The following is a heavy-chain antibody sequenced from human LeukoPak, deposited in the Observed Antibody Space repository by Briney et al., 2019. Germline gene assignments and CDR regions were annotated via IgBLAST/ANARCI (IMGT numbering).Heavy chain of an antibody. D-gene: IGHD3-22*01. J-gene: IGHJ4*02. Sequence: PGGSLRLSCAASGFTFSSYEMNWVRQAPGKGLEWVSALSATGYSTYYADSVKGRSTISRDNSRNTLYLEMKSLRAEDTAVYYCAKAPGPGNYYDTSGYYYFEYWSQGTLVTVSS. CDR2: LSATGYST. CDR3: AKAPGPGNYYDTSGYYYFEY. CDR1: GFTFSSYE. V-gene: IGHV3-23*01.